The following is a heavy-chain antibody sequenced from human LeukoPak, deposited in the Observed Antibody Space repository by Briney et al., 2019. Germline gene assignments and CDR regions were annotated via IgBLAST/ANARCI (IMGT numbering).Heavy chain of an antibody. J-gene: IGHJ4*02. Sequence: ASGNVSCKAAGYTFTSYYIHLMRHAPGQGLGLMGVINPSSGSTSYAQKFQGRVTMTVDTSTSTVYMELSSRRSKDTAVYSCAISLVQAPGYWGQGTLVTVSS. V-gene: IGHV1-46*01. CDR1: GYTFTSYY. CDR3: AISLVQAPGY. CDR2: INPSSGST.